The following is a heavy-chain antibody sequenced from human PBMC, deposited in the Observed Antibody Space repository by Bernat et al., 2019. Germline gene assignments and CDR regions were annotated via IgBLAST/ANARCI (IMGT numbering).Heavy chain of an antibody. CDR3: AREKVGIAAASWFDS. Sequence: EVQLVESGGGVVRPGGSLRPSCAASGFTFEDFGMSWVRQAPGKGLEWVSGINRNGGSTGYADPVKGRCIIPRDNAKNSLYLQMNSLRAEDTAWYHCAREKVGIAAASWFDSWGQGTLVTVSS. J-gene: IGHJ5*01. V-gene: IGHV3-20*01. CDR1: GFTFEDFG. CDR2: INRNGGST. D-gene: IGHD6-13*01.